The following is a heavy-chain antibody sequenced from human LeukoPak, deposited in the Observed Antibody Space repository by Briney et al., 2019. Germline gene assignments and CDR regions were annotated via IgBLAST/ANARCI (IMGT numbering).Heavy chain of an antibody. CDR2: IYTSGST. CDR3: ARTYRLRFLEWVPFDP. D-gene: IGHD3-3*01. J-gene: IGHJ5*02. CDR1: GGSISSYY. V-gene: IGHV4-4*07. Sequence: SETLSLTCTVSGGSISSYYWSWIRQPAGKGLEWIGRIYTSGSTNYNPSLKSRVTMSVDTSKNQFSPKLSSVTAADTAVYYCARTYRLRFLEWVPFDPWGQGTLVTVSS.